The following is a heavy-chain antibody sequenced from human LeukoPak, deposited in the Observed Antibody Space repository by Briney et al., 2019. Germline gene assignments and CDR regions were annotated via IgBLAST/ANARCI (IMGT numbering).Heavy chain of an antibody. CDR3: ARSVGATSSAAFDI. CDR2: ISSSSSYI. Sequence: GGSLRLSCAASGFTFSSYSMNWVRQAPGKGLEWVSSISSSSSYIYCADSMQGRFTISRDNAKNSLYLQMNSLRAEYTAVYYCARSVGATSSAAFDIWGQGTMVTVSS. V-gene: IGHV3-21*01. D-gene: IGHD1-26*01. J-gene: IGHJ3*02. CDR1: GFTFSSYS.